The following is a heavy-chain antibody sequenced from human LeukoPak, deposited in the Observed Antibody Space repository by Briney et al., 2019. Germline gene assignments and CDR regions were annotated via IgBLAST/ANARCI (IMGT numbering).Heavy chain of an antibody. Sequence: MPSETLSLTCTVSGYSISSGYYWGWIRQPPGKGLEWIGSIYHSGSTYYNPSLKSRVTISVDTSKNQFSLKLSSVTAADTAVFYCASLTTADAFDIWGQGTMVTVSS. CDR2: IYHSGST. CDR1: GYSISSGYY. J-gene: IGHJ3*02. D-gene: IGHD3-22*01. CDR3: ASLTTADAFDI. V-gene: IGHV4-38-2*02.